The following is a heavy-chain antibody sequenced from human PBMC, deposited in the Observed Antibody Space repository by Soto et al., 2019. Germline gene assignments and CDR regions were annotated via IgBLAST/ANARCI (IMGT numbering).Heavy chain of an antibody. CDR2: INPSGGST. D-gene: IGHD3-22*01. J-gene: IGHJ4*02. CDR1: GYTFSNYY. CDR3: ARTSGYYFFDS. V-gene: IGHV1-46*01. Sequence: ASVKVSCEASGYTFSNYYMHWVRQAPGQGLEWMGIINPSGGSTSYGQKFQGRVTMTRDTSTSTVYMELSTLRSEDTAVYYCARTSGYYFFDSWGQGTLVTVSS.